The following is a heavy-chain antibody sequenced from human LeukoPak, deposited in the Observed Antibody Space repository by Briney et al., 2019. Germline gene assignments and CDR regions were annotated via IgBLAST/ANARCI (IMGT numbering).Heavy chain of an antibody. CDR1: GFTFSNYW. J-gene: IGHJ3*02. Sequence: GGSLRLSCAASGFTFSNYWMSWVRQAPGKGLEWVAHINQDGSEKYYVDSVKGRFTISRDNAKNSLYLQMNSLRAEDTAVYYWGRDGGGDIVVAFAFDIWGQGTMVTVSS. CDR2: INQDGSEK. V-gene: IGHV3-7*05. D-gene: IGHD2-15*01. CDR3: GRDGGGDIVVAFAFDI.